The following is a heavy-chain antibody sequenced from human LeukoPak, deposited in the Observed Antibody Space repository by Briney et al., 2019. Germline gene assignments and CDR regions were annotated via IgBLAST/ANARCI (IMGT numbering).Heavy chain of an antibody. CDR1: GYTFTGYY. V-gene: IGHV1-2*02. J-gene: IGHJ4*02. CDR2: INPNSGGT. D-gene: IGHD3-10*01. CDR3: ARGIYTMVRENFDY. Sequence: ASVKVSCKASGYTFTGYYMHWVRQAPGQGLEWMGWINPNSGGTNYAQKFQGRVTMTRDTSISTAYMELSRLRSDDTAVYYCARGIYTMVRENFDYWGQGTLVTVSS.